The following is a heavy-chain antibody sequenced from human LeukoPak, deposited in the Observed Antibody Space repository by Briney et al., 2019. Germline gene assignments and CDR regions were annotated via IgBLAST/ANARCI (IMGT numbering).Heavy chain of an antibody. Sequence: GGSLRLSCAASGFTFSSYAMSWVRQAPGKGLEWVSAISGSGGSTYYADSVKGRFTISRDNSKNTLYLQMNSLRAEDSAVYYCAKAGGKYSSSWYEDYWGQGTLVTVSS. CDR1: GFTFSSYA. J-gene: IGHJ4*02. D-gene: IGHD6-13*01. CDR3: AKAGGKYSSSWYEDY. CDR2: ISGSGGST. V-gene: IGHV3-23*01.